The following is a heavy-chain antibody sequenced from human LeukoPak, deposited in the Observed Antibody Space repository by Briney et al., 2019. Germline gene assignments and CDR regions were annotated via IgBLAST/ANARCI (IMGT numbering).Heavy chain of an antibody. V-gene: IGHV3-23*01. Sequence: GASLRLSCAASGFTFSSYAMSWVRQAPGKGLEWVSAISGSGGSTYYADSVKGRFTISRDNSKNTPYLQMNSLRAEDTAVYYCAKLNGVTFDYWGQGTLVTVSS. CDR1: GFTFSSYA. D-gene: IGHD5-18*01. J-gene: IGHJ4*02. CDR3: AKLNGVTFDY. CDR2: ISGSGGST.